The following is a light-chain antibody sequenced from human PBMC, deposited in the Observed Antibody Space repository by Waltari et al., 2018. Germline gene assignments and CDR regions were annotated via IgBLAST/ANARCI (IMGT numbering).Light chain of an antibody. CDR1: SGRIASNY. J-gene: IGLJ3*02. V-gene: IGLV6-57*04. CDR2: ENN. Sequence: NFMLTQPHSVSESPGKTVTISCTRSSGRIASNYVQWYQQRPGSAPTPVIYENNQRPSGVSDRFSGSIDSSSNSAPLTISGLKAEDEADYYCQSYYGTDWVFGGGTKLTVL. CDR3: QSYYGTDWV.